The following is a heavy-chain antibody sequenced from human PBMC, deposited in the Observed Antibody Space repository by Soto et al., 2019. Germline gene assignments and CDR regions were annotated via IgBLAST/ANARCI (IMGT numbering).Heavy chain of an antibody. CDR1: GFTFSSYA. D-gene: IGHD6-25*01. Sequence: PGGSLRLSCAASGFTFSSYAMSWVRQAPGKGLEWVSAISGSGGSTYYADSVKGRFTISRGNSKNTLYLQKNSLRAETTDIFKSANPARSGGWHYFAYWGQGTLVTVSS. V-gene: IGHV3-23*01. J-gene: IGHJ4*02. CDR2: ISGSGGST. CDR3: ANPARSGGWHYFAY.